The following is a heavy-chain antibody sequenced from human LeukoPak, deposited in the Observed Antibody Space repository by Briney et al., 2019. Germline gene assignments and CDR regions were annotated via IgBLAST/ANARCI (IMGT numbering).Heavy chain of an antibody. CDR2: IKQDGSEK. D-gene: IGHD3-3*01. Sequence: GGSLRLSCTASGFTFSSYWMSWVRQPPGGVQERGANIKQDGSEKYNVASVKGRFTISRDNAKNSLYLQMNSLRAEDTAVYYWARDSYFCPMDVWGQGTTVTVSS. CDR3: ARDSYFCPMDV. CDR1: GFTFSSYW. J-gene: IGHJ6*02. V-gene: IGHV3-7*04.